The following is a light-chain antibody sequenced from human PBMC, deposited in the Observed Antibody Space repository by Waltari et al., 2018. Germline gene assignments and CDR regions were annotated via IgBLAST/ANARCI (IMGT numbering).Light chain of an antibody. Sequence: DIVLTQSPDSLAVSLGERATINCKSSQSVVFSSNNKNYLDWYQQKPGHPPKLLITWASTRESGVPDRFSGSGSETDFTLTISSLQAEDVAVYYCQQCYTFPYTFGQGTKLEIK. V-gene: IGKV4-1*01. J-gene: IGKJ2*01. CDR3: QQCYTFPYT. CDR1: QSVVFSSNNKNY. CDR2: WAS.